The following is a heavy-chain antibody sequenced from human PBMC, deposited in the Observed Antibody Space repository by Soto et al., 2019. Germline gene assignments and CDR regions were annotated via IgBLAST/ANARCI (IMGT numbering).Heavy chain of an antibody. CDR2: ISSSSSYI. CDR3: ARDLDIAVAGTGYFQH. V-gene: IGHV3-21*01. D-gene: IGHD6-19*01. Sequence: EVQLVESGGGLVKPGGSLRLSCAASGFTFSSYSMNWVRQAPGKGLEWVSSISSSSSYIYYADSVKGRFTISRDNAKNSLYLQMNSLRAEDTAVYYCARDLDIAVAGTGYFQHWGQGTLVTVSS. CDR1: GFTFSSYS. J-gene: IGHJ1*01.